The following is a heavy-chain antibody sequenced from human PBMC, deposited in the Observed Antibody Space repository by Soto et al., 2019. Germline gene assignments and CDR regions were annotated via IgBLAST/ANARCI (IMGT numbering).Heavy chain of an antibody. CDR3: ARDRDDYGSGNYYNRIDF. CDR2: IIPLFGTP. J-gene: IGHJ4*02. V-gene: IGHV1-69*01. CDR1: GGIFSTYA. D-gene: IGHD3-10*01. Sequence: QVQLVQSGAEVKKPGSSVKVSCKASGGIFSTYAISWLRQATGQGLEWMGGIIPLFGTPNYAQRFQGRVTIPADESTSTAYMELSRLRSEDTAVYYCARDRDDYGSGNYYNRIDFWGQGTLVTVSS.